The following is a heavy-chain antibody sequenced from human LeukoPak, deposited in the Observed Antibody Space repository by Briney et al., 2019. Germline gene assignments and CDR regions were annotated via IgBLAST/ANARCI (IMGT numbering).Heavy chain of an antibody. D-gene: IGHD6-13*01. CDR2: ISYDGSNK. Sequence: PGGSLRLSCAASGFTFSSYAMSWVRQAPGKGLEWVAVISYDGSNKYYADSVKGRFTISRDNSKNTLYLQMDSLRAEDTAVYYCAKASTDSSSWYFDYWGQGTLVTVSS. J-gene: IGHJ4*02. CDR1: GFTFSSYA. CDR3: AKASTDSSSWYFDY. V-gene: IGHV3-30*18.